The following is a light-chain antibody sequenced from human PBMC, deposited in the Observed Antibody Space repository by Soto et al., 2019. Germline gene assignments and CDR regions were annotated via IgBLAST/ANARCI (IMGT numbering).Light chain of an antibody. CDR3: QQYGSSPLLT. CDR1: QSVSSSY. V-gene: IGKV3-20*01. J-gene: IGKJ4*01. CDR2: GAS. Sequence: EIVLTQSPGTLSLSPGERATLSCRASQSVSSSYLAWYQQKPGQAPRLLIYGASSRATGIPDRFSGSGSGTDLHLTISRLEPEDFAVYYCQQYGSSPLLTFGGGTKVEIK.